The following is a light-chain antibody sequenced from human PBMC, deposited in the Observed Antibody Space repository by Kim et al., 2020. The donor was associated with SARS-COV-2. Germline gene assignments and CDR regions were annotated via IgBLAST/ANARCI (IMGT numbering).Light chain of an antibody. Sequence: VSPGERVTLSCRASQSISSSLAWYQHKPGQPPRLLIYDAFNRATGVPARFSVSGSGTEFTLTISSLQSEDFAVYYCQRYDNWPWAFGQGTKVDIK. CDR1: QSISSS. J-gene: IGKJ1*01. V-gene: IGKV3-15*01. CDR2: DAF. CDR3: QRYDNWPWA.